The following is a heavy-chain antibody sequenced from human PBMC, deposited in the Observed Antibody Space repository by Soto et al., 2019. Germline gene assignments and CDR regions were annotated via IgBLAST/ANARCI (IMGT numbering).Heavy chain of an antibody. CDR1: GFTFSSYA. Sequence: GGSLRLSCAASGFTFSSYAMSWVRQAPGKGLEWVSAISGSGGSTYYADSVKGRFTISRDNSKNTLYLQMNSLRAEDTAVYYCAKGRREYFDWSNGGYWGQGTLVTVSS. V-gene: IGHV3-23*01. CDR3: AKGRREYFDWSNGGY. J-gene: IGHJ4*02. CDR2: ISGSGGST. D-gene: IGHD3-9*01.